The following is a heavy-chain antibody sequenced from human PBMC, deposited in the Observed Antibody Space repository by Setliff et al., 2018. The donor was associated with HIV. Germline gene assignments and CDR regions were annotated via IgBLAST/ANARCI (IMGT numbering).Heavy chain of an antibody. CDR2: IFSSGST. D-gene: IGHD3-10*01. Sequence: PSETLSLTCTVSGGSISSYCWNWIRQSPGRGLEWIGFIFSSGSTKYNPSLQSRVTMSIDTSKNQFSLKLTSETAADTAVYYCARRIDNSGSFPDKNWFDTWGQGSLVTVSS. V-gene: IGHV4-4*09. J-gene: IGHJ5*02. CDR3: ARRIDNSGSFPDKNWFDT. CDR1: GGSISSYC.